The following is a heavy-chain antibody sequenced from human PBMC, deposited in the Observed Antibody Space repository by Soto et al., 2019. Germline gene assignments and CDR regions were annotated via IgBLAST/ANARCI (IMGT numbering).Heavy chain of an antibody. Sequence: QVQLVESGGGVVQPGGSLRLSCTTSGFTFNTYGMHWVRQAPGKGLEWVAIIWYDGSNKYYADSVKGRFTISRDNSRNTRYLQMNSLRAEATALYYWARADCTGASCYSWPFNYGVDFWGKGPRSPSPQ. J-gene: IGHJ6*01. D-gene: IGHD2-15*01. CDR1: GFTFNTYG. CDR2: IWYDGSNK. CDR3: ARADCTGASCYSWPFNYGVDF. V-gene: IGHV3-33*08.